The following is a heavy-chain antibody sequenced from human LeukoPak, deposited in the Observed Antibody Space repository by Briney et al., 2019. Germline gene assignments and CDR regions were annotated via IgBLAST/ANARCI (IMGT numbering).Heavy chain of an antibody. V-gene: IGHV3-53*01. D-gene: IGHD3-22*01. J-gene: IGHJ5*02. CDR2: IYSGGNT. Sequence: GGSLRRSCAASGFTVSSNYMSWVRQAPGKGLEWVSVIYSGGNTYYDDSVESRSTISRDNSKNTPYLQMNSLRAEDTALYYCARETYDSSAYYWFDQWGQGTLVTVSS. CDR1: GFTVSSNY. CDR3: ARETYDSSAYYWFDQ.